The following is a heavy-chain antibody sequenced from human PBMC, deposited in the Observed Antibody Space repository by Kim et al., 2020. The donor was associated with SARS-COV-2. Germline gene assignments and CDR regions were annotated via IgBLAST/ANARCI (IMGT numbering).Heavy chain of an antibody. CDR3: ARGPNSGYGSYYYYGMDV. V-gene: IGHV4-34*01. J-gene: IGHJ6*02. Sequence: KSRVTISVDTSKNQFSLKLSSVTAADTAVYYCARGPNSGYGSYYYYGMDVWGQGTTVTVSS. D-gene: IGHD3-22*01.